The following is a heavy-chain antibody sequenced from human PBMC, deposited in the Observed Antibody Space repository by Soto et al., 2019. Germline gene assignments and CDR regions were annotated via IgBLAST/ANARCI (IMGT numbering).Heavy chain of an antibody. CDR3: ARSPVRMVLSGYHYGMDV. CDR2: INLSGGST. D-gene: IGHD3-10*01. CDR1: GYTFTSYY. J-gene: IGHJ6*02. V-gene: IGHV1-46*01. Sequence: EASVKVSCKASGYTFTSYYMHWVRQAPGQGLEWMGIINLSGGSTSYAQKFQGRVTMTRDTSTSTVYMELSSLRSEDTAVYYFARSPVRMVLSGYHYGMDVWGQGTTVTVSS.